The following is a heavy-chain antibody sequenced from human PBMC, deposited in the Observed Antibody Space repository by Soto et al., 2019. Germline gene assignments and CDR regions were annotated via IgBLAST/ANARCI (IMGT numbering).Heavy chain of an antibody. J-gene: IGHJ4*02. Sequence: SDTLSLTCTVSGGSISIDYWSWIRQPPGKGLEWIGYIYYGGSTHSNPSLKSRVIISLDTSKNQFSLKLSSVTAADTAVYYCASQMSGSNAYSVSRGRGALDTGSS. CDR1: GGSISIDY. CDR2: IYYGGST. D-gene: IGHD2-15*01. V-gene: IGHV4-59*08. CDR3: ASQMSGSNAYSVS.